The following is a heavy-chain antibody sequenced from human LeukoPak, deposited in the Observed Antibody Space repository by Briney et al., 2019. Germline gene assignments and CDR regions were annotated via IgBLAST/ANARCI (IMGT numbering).Heavy chain of an antibody. D-gene: IGHD2-2*01. Sequence: GESLQISCKGSGYSFTSYWIGWVRQMPGKGLEWMGIIYPGDSDTRYSPSFQGQVTISADKSISTAYLQWSSLKASDTAMYYCARLPYDCSSTSCPFDYWGQGTLVTVSS. CDR2: IYPGDSDT. CDR1: GYSFTSYW. CDR3: ARLPYDCSSTSCPFDY. V-gene: IGHV5-51*01. J-gene: IGHJ4*02.